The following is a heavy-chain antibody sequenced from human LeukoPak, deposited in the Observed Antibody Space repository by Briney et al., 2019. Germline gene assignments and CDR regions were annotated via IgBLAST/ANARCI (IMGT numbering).Heavy chain of an antibody. Sequence: PGGSLRLSCAASGFIFSAYWMHWVRQGPGKGLVWVSHIIGDGSSTNYADSVKGRFTISRDNAKNTLYLQLNSLRAEDSGVYYCTRSGDGDFDNWGQGTLVTVSS. CDR3: TRSGDGDFDN. D-gene: IGHD1-26*01. CDR1: GFIFSAYW. J-gene: IGHJ4*02. CDR2: IIGDGSST. V-gene: IGHV3-74*01.